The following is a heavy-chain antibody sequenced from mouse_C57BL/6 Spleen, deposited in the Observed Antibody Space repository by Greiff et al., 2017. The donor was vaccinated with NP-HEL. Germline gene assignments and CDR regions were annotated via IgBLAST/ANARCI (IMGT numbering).Heavy chain of an antibody. V-gene: IGHV1-22*01. Sequence: EVQLQQSGPELVKPGASVKMSCKASGYTFTDYHMHWVKQSHGKSLEWIGYIHPTNGGTSYNQQFNGKATLTVNKSSSTAYMELRSLTSEDSAVYYCARWGEYDYDDYFDYWGQGTTLTVSS. CDR2: IHPTNGGT. J-gene: IGHJ2*01. CDR1: GYTFTDYH. CDR3: ARWGEYDYDDYFDY. D-gene: IGHD2-4*01.